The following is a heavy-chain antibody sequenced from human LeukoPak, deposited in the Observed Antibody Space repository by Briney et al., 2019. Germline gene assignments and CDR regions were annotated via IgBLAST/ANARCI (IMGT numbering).Heavy chain of an antibody. Sequence: ASVKVSCKASGYTFTDYDINWVRQATGQGLEWMGWMNPNSGVTGYAQKFQGRVSMTRDTSVSTAYMELSSLRSEGTAVYFCARGPIYPKSGDYPNYYLDYWGQGTLVTVSS. CDR2: MNPNSGVT. V-gene: IGHV1-8*01. CDR1: GYTFTDYD. J-gene: IGHJ4*02. D-gene: IGHD1-26*01. CDR3: ARGPIYPKSGDYPNYYLDY.